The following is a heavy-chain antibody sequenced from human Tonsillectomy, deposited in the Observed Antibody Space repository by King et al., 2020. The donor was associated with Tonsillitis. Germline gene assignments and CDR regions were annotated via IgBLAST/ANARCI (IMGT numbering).Heavy chain of an antibody. D-gene: IGHD1-26*01. CDR2: ISWSSENI. CDR3: ARTEADVGWFDT. V-gene: IGHV3-9*01. CDR1: GFTFDDYA. Sequence: VQLVPSGGALVQPGRSLRLSCATSGFTFDDYAMHWVRQAPGKGLEWVSGISWSSENIDYADSVKGRFTISRDNAKNSLYLQMNSLRAEDTALYYCARTEADVGWFDTWGQGTQVTVSS. J-gene: IGHJ5*02.